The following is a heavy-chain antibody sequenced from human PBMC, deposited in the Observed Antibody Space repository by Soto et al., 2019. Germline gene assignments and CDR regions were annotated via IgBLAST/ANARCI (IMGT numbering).Heavy chain of an antibody. CDR2: IYYTGST. J-gene: IGHJ4*02. Sequence: SETLSLTCSVSGDSLSSDYWSWIRQPPGKGLEWIGYIYYTGSTNYNPSLKSRITISVDTSKNQFSLKLSSVTAADTAVYYCARQGYHILTGYSYFDYWGQGTLVTVPQ. CDR3: ARQGYHILTGYSYFDY. D-gene: IGHD3-9*01. CDR1: GDSLSSDY. V-gene: IGHV4-59*08.